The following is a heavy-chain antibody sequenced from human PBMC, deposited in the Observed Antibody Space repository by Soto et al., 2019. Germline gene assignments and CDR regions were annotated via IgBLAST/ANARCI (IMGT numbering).Heavy chain of an antibody. CDR2: LWFDGSNE. CDR3: AKVLYASESFDSEEAPYGMDV. D-gene: IGHD3-10*01. Sequence: PGGSLRLSCAASGFPFSRYDMHWVRQAPGKGLEWVAVLWFDGSNEYYADSVQGRFTISRDNSKNTLYLQMDSLRAEDTAVYCCAKVLYASESFDSEEAPYGMDVWGQGTTVTVSS. J-gene: IGHJ6*02. CDR1: GFPFSRYD. V-gene: IGHV3-33*06.